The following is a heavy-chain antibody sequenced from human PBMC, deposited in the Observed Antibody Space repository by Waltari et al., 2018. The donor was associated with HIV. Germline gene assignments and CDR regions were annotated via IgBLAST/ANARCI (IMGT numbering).Heavy chain of an antibody. Sequence: VRLVESGGGVIQPGGSLSLSCAAAGFNFSSFGFHWVRQVQGKVLDWGAFTPYDGSYEYYLTSVKGRFTISKDNSRGILTLQMNSLRPEDTALYFCATDFKARGLEPSFLDSWGQGTLVTVSS. CDR3: ATDFKARGLEPSFLDS. V-gene: IGHV3-30*02. D-gene: IGHD3-10*01. J-gene: IGHJ4*02. CDR2: TPYDGSYE. CDR1: GFNFSSFG.